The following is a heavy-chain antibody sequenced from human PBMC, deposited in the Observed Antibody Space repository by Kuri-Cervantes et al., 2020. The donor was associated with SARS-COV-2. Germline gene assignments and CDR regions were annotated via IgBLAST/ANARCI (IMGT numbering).Heavy chain of an antibody. Sequence: SETLSLTCTVSGGSNSSSSYYWGWIRQPPGKGLEWIGSIYYSGSTYYNPSLKSRVTISVDTSKNQFSLKLSSVTAADTAVYYCARDPWGIAAALNAFDIWGQGTMVTVSS. D-gene: IGHD6-13*01. CDR1: GGSNSSSSYY. V-gene: IGHV4-39*07. J-gene: IGHJ3*02. CDR2: IYYSGST. CDR3: ARDPWGIAAALNAFDI.